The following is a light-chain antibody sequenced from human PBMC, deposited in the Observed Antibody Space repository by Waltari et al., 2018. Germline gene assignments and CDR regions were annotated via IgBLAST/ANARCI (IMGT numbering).Light chain of an antibody. Sequence: QSVLTQPPSASGTPGPRVTISCSGSNSNIGTHYVYWYQHLPGTAPNLLIYRNNPRPSGVPDRFSGSKSGTSASLAISGLRSEDEADYYCAAWDDSLSGYLFGTGTKVTVL. J-gene: IGLJ1*01. V-gene: IGLV1-47*01. CDR2: RNN. CDR1: NSNIGTHY. CDR3: AAWDDSLSGYL.